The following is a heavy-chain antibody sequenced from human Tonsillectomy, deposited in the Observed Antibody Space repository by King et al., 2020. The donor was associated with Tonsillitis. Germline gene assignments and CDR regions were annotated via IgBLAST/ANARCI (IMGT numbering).Heavy chain of an antibody. J-gene: IGHJ3*02. Sequence: QLQESGPGLVKPSQTLSLTCAISGDSVSSNSAAWNWIRQSPSRGLEWLGRIYYRSKWYNHNAESVKSRITINPDTSKNQFSLQLNSVTPEDTAMYYCARMVDWNYGRLNAFDIWGQGTMVTVSS. CDR1: GDSVSSNSAA. CDR2: IYYRSKWYN. CDR3: ARMVDWNYGRLNAFDI. D-gene: IGHD1-7*01. V-gene: IGHV6-1*01.